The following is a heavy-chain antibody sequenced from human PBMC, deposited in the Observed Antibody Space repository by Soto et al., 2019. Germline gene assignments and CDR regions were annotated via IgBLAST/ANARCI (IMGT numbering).Heavy chain of an antibody. J-gene: IGHJ4*02. CDR2: INSDGSST. Sequence: GGSLRLSCAASGFTFSSYWMHWVRQAPGKGLVWVSRINSDGSSTSYADSVKGRFTISRDNAKNTLYLQMNSLRAEDTAVYYCARDLPKLNPGIAAAGIDYWGQGTLVTVSS. CDR1: GFTFSSYW. D-gene: IGHD6-13*01. CDR3: ARDLPKLNPGIAAAGIDY. V-gene: IGHV3-74*01.